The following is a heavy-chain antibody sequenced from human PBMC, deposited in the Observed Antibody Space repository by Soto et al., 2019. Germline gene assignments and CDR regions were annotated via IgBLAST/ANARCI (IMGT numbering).Heavy chain of an antibody. CDR1: GGTFSSYA. V-gene: IGHV1-69*05. Sequence: SVKVSCKASGGTFSSYAISWVRQAPGQGLEWMGGIIPIFGTANYAQKLQGRVTMTTDTSTSTAYMELRSLRSDDTAVYYCARTSITIFGVVSGYYYMDVWGKGTTVTVSS. D-gene: IGHD3-3*01. CDR2: IIPIFGTA. J-gene: IGHJ6*03. CDR3: ARTSITIFGVVSGYYYMDV.